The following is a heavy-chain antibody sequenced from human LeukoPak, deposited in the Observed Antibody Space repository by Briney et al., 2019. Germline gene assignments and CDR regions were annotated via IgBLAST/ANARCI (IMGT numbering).Heavy chain of an antibody. CDR3: ARGLGYYDSSGYYFDAFDI. D-gene: IGHD3-22*01. CDR2: IGTAGDT. Sequence: GGSLRLSCAASGFTFSSYDLHWVRQATGKGLEWVSAIGTAGDTYYPGSVKGRFTIFRENAKNSLYLQMNSLRAGDTAVYYCARGLGYYDSSGYYFDAFDIWGQGTMVTVSS. V-gene: IGHV3-13*01. CDR1: GFTFSSYD. J-gene: IGHJ3*02.